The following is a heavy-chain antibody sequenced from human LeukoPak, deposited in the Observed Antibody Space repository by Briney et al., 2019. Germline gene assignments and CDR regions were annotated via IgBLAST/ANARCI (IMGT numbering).Heavy chain of an antibody. CDR2: INHSGST. CDR3: ARGLDYYGMDV. J-gene: IGHJ6*02. Sequence: SETLSLTCAVYGGSFSGYYWSWIRQPPGKGLEWIGEINHSGSTNYNPSLKSRVTISVDTSKNQFSLKLSSVTAADTAVYYCARGLDYYGMDVRGQGTTVTVSS. CDR1: GGSFSGYY. V-gene: IGHV4-34*01.